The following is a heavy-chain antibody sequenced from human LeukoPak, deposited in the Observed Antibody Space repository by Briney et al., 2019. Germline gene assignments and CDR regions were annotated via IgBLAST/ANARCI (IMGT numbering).Heavy chain of an antibody. D-gene: IGHD3-10*01. CDR1: GYTFTGYY. V-gene: IGHV1-2*04. Sequence: ASVKVSCKASGYTFTGYYMHWVRQAPGQGLEWMGWINPNSGGTNYAQKFQGWVTMTRDTSISTAYMELSRLRSDDTAVYYCAREEILWFGESFNYGMDVWGQGTTVTVSS. J-gene: IGHJ6*02. CDR3: AREEILWFGESFNYGMDV. CDR2: INPNSGGT.